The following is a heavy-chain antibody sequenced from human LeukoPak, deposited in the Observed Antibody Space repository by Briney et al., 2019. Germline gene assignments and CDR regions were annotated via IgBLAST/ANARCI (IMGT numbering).Heavy chain of an antibody. CDR1: GFTFSTYN. V-gene: IGHV3-21*04. D-gene: IGHD1-26*01. CDR3: AKDVGKWESLHFFDY. Sequence: GGSLRLSCAASGFTFSTYNMHWVRQAPEKGLEWVSTISSSSSSGSYKYYADSVKGRFTISRDNAKNSLYLQMNSLRGDDTAVYYCAKDVGKWESLHFFDYWGQGTLVTVSS. CDR2: ISSSSSSGSYK. J-gene: IGHJ4*02.